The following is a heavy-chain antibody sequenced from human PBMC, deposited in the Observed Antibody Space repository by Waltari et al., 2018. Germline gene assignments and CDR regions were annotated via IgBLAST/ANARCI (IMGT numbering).Heavy chain of an antibody. Sequence: EVQLVDAGGGLVQPGGSLRLSCAASGFTFSNYAMSWVRQAPGKGLEWVSTISSSGDNTYYADAGKGRFNVSRDNSKNTLYLQMNSLRAEDTAVYYCRSFDYWGQGTLVTVSS. V-gene: IGHV3-23*04. CDR1: GFTFSNYA. CDR3: RSFDY. J-gene: IGHJ4*02. CDR2: ISSSGDNT.